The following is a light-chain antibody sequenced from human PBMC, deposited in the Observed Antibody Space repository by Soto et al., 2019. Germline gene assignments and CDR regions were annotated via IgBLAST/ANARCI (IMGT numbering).Light chain of an antibody. CDR2: EGS. Sequence: QSVLTQPASVSGSPGQSITISCTGTKSDVGSSNLVSWYQQHPGKAPKLMIYEGSKRPSGISNRFSGSKSGNTASLTISGLQAEDEADYYCCSYAGGGTLVVFGGGTKVTVL. CDR1: KSDVGSSNL. V-gene: IGLV2-23*01. J-gene: IGLJ2*01. CDR3: CSYAGGGTLVV.